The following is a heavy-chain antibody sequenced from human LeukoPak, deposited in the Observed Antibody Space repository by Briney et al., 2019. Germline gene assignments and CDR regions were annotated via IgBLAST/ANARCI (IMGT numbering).Heavy chain of an antibody. V-gene: IGHV3-23*01. Sequence: GGSLRLSCAASGFTIKTYAMSWVRQAPGKGLQWVSGVRGSADTGNYADSVKGRFTISRDNAKNSLYLQMNSLRAEDTAVYYCARAQEGLGYSYRNDAFDIWGQGTMVTVSS. J-gene: IGHJ3*02. CDR3: ARAQEGLGYSYRNDAFDI. D-gene: IGHD5-18*01. CDR1: GFTIKTYA. CDR2: VRGSADTG.